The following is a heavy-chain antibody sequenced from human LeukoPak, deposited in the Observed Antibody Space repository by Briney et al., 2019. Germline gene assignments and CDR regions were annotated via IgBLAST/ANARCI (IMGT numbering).Heavy chain of an antibody. J-gene: IGHJ4*02. Sequence: PGGSLRLSCAASGFTFSSYGMHWVRQAPGKGLEWVAVILSDGSKEFYTDSVRGRFTISRDNSKNTLYLQMNSLRAEDTAVYYCARDLTYYDFWSGCDGYYFDYWGQGTLVTVSS. CDR1: GFTFSSYG. CDR2: ILSDGSKE. V-gene: IGHV3-33*01. D-gene: IGHD3-3*01. CDR3: ARDLTYYDFWSGCDGYYFDY.